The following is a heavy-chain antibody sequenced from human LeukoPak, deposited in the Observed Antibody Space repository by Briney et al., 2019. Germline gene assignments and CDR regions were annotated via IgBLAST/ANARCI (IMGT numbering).Heavy chain of an antibody. CDR1: GGSISSDNYS. V-gene: IGHV4-61*02. D-gene: IGHD5-24*01. CDR3: ARERWRDGYNY. Sequence: SQTLSLTCTVSGGSISSDNYSWSWIRQPAGKGLEWIGRVYTSGSTNYNPSLKSRVTISVDTSRNQFSLKLSSVTAADTAVYYCARERWRDGYNYWGQGTLVTVSS. J-gene: IGHJ4*02. CDR2: VYTSGST.